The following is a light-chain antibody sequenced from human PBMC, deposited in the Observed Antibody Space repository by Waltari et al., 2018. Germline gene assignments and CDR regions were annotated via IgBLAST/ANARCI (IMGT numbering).Light chain of an antibody. CDR2: DAS. V-gene: IGKV3-11*01. CDR3: QQRSNWRVWT. J-gene: IGKJ1*01. CDR1: QSVSSY. Sequence: EIVLPQSPATLSLSPGERATLSCRASQSVSSYLAWYQQKPGQAPRLLIYDASNRATGIPARFSGSGSGTDFTLTISSLEPEDFAVYYCQQRSNWRVWTFGQGTKVEIK.